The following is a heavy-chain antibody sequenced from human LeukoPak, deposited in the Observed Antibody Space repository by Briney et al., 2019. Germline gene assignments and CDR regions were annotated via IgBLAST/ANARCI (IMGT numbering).Heavy chain of an antibody. V-gene: IGHV4-39*01. J-gene: IGHJ4*02. CDR2: IYYSGST. CDR3: ARTTMDVVTAYFDY. CDR1: GGSISSSSYS. D-gene: IGHD2-21*02. Sequence: PSETLSLTCTVSGGSISSSSYSWGWIRQPPGKGLEWIGSIYYSGSTYYNPSLKSRVTISVDTSKNQFSLKLSSVTAADTAVYYCARTTMDVVTAYFDYWGQGTLVTVSS.